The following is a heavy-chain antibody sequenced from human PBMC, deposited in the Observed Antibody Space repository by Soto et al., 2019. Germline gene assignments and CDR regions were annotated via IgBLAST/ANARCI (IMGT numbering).Heavy chain of an antibody. CDR3: AKDAQYCISTSCYLYYYYGMDV. D-gene: IGHD2-2*01. CDR1: GFTFSSYG. CDR2: ISYDGSNK. V-gene: IGHV3-30*18. J-gene: IGHJ6*02. Sequence: QVQLVESGGGVVQPGRSLRLSCAASGFTFSSYGMHWVRQAPGKGLEWVAVISYDGSNKYYADSVKGRFTISRDNSKNXQCQQXXSVRAEATAVYYCAKDAQYCISTSCYLYYYYGMDVWGQGTTVTVSS.